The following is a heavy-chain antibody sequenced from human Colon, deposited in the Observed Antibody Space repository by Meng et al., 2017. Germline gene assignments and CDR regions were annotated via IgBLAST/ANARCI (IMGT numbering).Heavy chain of an antibody. Sequence: QVQLQESGPGLVKPSQTLSLTCTVSGGSISSGDYYWSWIRQPPGKGLEWIGEIYHSGSTNYTPSLKSRVTVSIETSRNQFSLWLTSVTAADTAVYYCVRSSGWVKTGFDPWGQGTLVTVSS. J-gene: IGHJ5*02. D-gene: IGHD6-19*01. CDR1: GGSISSGDYY. CDR3: VRSSGWVKTGFDP. V-gene: IGHV4-30-4*01. CDR2: IYHSGST.